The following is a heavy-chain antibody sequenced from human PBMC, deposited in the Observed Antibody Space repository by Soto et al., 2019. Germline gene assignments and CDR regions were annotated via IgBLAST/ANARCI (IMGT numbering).Heavy chain of an antibody. Sequence: GASVKVSCKTSGGTFNTHAISWVRQAPGHGFEWMGGIVPIYGIPSHAQKFQGRVTITADEPTTTVYMELSSLRSDDTAVYCCARGPNWNARYYYYGMDVWGQGTTVTVSS. CDR1: GGTFNTHA. V-gene: IGHV1-69*13. D-gene: IGHD1-1*01. CDR3: ARGPNWNARYYYYGMDV. J-gene: IGHJ6*02. CDR2: IVPIYGIP.